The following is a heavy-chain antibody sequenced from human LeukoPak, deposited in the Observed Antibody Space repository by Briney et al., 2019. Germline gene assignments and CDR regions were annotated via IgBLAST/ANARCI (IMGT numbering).Heavy chain of an antibody. CDR3: AKDHTSPIVVVPAAHDGMDV. V-gene: IGHV3-30*18. Sequence: GGSLRLSCAASGFTFSSYGMHWVRQAPGKGLEWVAVISYDGSNKYYADSVKGRSTISRDNSKNTLYLQMNSLRAEDTAVYYCAKDHTSPIVVVPAAHDGMDVWGQGTTVTVSS. D-gene: IGHD2-2*01. CDR1: GFTFSSYG. CDR2: ISYDGSNK. J-gene: IGHJ6*02.